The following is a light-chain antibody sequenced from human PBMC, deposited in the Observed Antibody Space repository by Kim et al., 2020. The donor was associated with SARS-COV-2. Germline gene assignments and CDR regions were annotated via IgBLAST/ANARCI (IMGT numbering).Light chain of an antibody. Sequence: ASVGDRVTSSCRASQGISSFLAWYQQKPGKAPKLLIYAASTLQSGVPSRFSGSGSGTEFTLTISSLQPEDFATYYCQKLSSYPLTFGGGTKVDIK. J-gene: IGKJ4*01. V-gene: IGKV1-9*01. CDR1: QGISSF. CDR2: AAS. CDR3: QKLSSYPLT.